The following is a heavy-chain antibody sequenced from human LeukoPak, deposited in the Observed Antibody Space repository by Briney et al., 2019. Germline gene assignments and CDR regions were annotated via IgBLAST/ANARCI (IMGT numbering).Heavy chain of an antibody. Sequence: GGSLRLSCAASGFTFSTYGMHWVRQAPGKGLEWVSFIRNNGDNKYYADSVRGRFTISRDNSKNTLYLQMNTLRTDDTAVYYCVTSKGAGYFDYWGQGTLVTVSS. CDR2: IRNNGDNK. CDR3: VTSKGAGYFDY. D-gene: IGHD6-19*01. J-gene: IGHJ4*02. V-gene: IGHV3-30*02. CDR1: GFTFSTYG.